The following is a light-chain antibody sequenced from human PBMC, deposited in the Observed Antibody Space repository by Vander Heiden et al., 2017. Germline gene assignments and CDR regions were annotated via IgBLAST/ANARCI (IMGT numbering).Light chain of an antibody. CDR3: QQSYSTPSIT. V-gene: IGKV1-39*01. J-gene: IGKJ5*01. CDR1: QSISSY. Sequence: DIQMTQSPSSLSASVGDRVTITCRASQSISSYLNWYQQKPGKAPKLLIYAASSLQSGVPSRFSGSGSGTDFTLTISRLQPEDFATYYCQQSYSTPSITFGQGTRLEMK. CDR2: AAS.